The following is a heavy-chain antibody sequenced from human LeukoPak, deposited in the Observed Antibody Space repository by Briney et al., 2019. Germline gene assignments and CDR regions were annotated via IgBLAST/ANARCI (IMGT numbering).Heavy chain of an antibody. J-gene: IGHJ4*02. Sequence: NPSETLSLTCAVYGGSFSGYYWSWIRQPPGKGLEWIGEINHSGSTNYNPSLKSRVTISVDTSKNQFSLKLSSVTAADTAVYYCARHEIGGPRLYWGQGTLVTVSS. CDR3: ARHEIGGPRLY. V-gene: IGHV4-34*01. CDR2: INHSGST. CDR1: GGSFSGYY.